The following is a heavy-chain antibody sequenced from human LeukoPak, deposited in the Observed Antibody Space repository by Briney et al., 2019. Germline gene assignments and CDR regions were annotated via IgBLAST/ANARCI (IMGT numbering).Heavy chain of an antibody. D-gene: IGHD6-19*01. CDR3: AREPGQWMVYYFDY. Sequence: GGSLRLSCEASGLIFCRYAMHWVRQAPGKGLEWVAVISHDGDNKYYADSVKGRFTISRDNSKNTLYLQMNSLRAEDTAVYYCAREPGQWMVYYFDYWGQGTLVTVSS. V-gene: IGHV3-30-3*01. CDR1: GLIFCRYA. CDR2: ISHDGDNK. J-gene: IGHJ4*02.